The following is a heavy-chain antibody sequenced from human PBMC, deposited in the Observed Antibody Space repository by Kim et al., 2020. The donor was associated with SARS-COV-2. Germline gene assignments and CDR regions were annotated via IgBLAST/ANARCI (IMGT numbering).Heavy chain of an antibody. CDR3: ARVAAAYYYDSSGYYYLDY. CDR2: IYHSWST. Sequence: SETLSLTCAVSGGSISSSNWWSWVRQPPGKGLEWIGEIYHSWSTNYNPSLKSRVTISVDKSKNQFSLKLSSVTAADTAVYYCARVAAAYYYDSSGYYYLDYWGQGTLVTVSS. J-gene: IGHJ4*02. D-gene: IGHD3-22*01. CDR1: GGSISSSNW. V-gene: IGHV4-4*02.